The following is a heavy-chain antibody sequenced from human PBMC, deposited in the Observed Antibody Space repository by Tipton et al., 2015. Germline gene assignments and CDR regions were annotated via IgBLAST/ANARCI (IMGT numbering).Heavy chain of an antibody. Sequence: TLSLTCAVSAYSISSDYYWGWIRQPPGKGLEWIGSISHSGNTYYNPSLKSRVTISVDTSKSQFSLKMTSVTATDTAVYYCARQGTVVVIGMSHYYYYGMDVWGQGTTVTVSS. J-gene: IGHJ6*02. CDR2: ISHSGNT. CDR1: AYSISSDYY. D-gene: IGHD2-21*01. V-gene: IGHV4-38-2*01. CDR3: ARQGTVVVIGMSHYYYYGMDV.